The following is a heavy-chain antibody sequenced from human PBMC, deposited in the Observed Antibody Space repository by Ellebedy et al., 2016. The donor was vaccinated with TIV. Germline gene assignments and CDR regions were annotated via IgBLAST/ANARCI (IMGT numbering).Heavy chain of an antibody. J-gene: IGHJ5*02. D-gene: IGHD1-7*01. CDR1: GFPFSSYY. CDR3: AKALRITGTRWFDP. Sequence: GESLKISCAASGFPFSSYYMSWVRQAPGKGLEWVSVIYSGGSTYYADSVKGRFTISRDNSKNTLYLQMNSLRAEDTAVYYCAKALRITGTRWFDPWGQGTLVTVSS. CDR2: IYSGGST. V-gene: IGHV3-66*01.